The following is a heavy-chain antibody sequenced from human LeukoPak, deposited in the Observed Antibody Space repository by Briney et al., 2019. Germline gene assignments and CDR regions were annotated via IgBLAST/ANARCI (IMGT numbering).Heavy chain of an antibody. V-gene: IGHV4-31*03. CDR1: GGSISSGGYY. D-gene: IGHD2-21*02. J-gene: IGHJ4*02. CDR3: ARHGSRKLRVTAMGYFDY. CDR2: IYYSGST. Sequence: PSQTLSLTCTVSGGSISSGGYYWSWIRQHPGKGLEWIGYIYYSGSTKYNPSLKSRVAISVDTSKNQFSLKLSSVTAADTAVYYCARHGSRKLRVTAMGYFDYWGQGTLVTVSS.